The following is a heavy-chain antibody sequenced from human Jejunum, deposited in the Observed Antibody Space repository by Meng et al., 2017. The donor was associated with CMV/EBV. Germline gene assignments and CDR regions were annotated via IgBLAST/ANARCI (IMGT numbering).Heavy chain of an antibody. V-gene: IGHV3-23*01. Sequence: SGLTFASQARRRVRQAPGKGLEWVSGISEGGGSTYYADPVKGRFTISRDNSKSTLYLQMNSLRDEDTAVYFCAKDQRTLDAFDIWGQGTMVTVSS. CDR2: ISEGGGST. D-gene: IGHD3/OR15-3a*01. CDR1: GLTFASQA. J-gene: IGHJ3*02. CDR3: AKDQRTLDAFDI.